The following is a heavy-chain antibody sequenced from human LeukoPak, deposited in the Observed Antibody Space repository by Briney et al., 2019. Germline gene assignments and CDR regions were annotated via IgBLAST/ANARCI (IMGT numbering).Heavy chain of an antibody. Sequence: PGGSLRLSCAASGFTFGSYAMSWVRQPPGKGQEWIGSIHYSGSTYYNPSLKSRVTIFADTSKNQFSLKLTSVTAADTAAYYCARNKYDTAFDIWGQGTMVTVSS. V-gene: IGHV4-39*01. D-gene: IGHD3-22*01. CDR3: ARNKYDTAFDI. CDR1: GFTFGSYA. J-gene: IGHJ3*02. CDR2: IHYSGST.